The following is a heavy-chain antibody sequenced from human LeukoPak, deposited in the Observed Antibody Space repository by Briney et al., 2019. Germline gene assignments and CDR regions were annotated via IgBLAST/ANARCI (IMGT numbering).Heavy chain of an antibody. CDR3: ARDVYNDILTGSIDYYAMDV. J-gene: IGHJ6*02. CDR1: GYTFTNYG. CDR2: ISAYNAYT. V-gene: IGHV1-18*01. Sequence: ASVKVSCKASGYTFTNYGISWVRQAPGRGLEWMGWISAYNAYTNYAQKFQGRVIMTTDTSTSTAYMELRSLRSDDTAVYYCARDVYNDILTGSIDYYAMDVWGQGTTVTVSS. D-gene: IGHD3-9*01.